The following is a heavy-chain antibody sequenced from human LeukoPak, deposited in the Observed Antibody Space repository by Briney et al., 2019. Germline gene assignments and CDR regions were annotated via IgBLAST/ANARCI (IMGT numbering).Heavy chain of an antibody. J-gene: IGHJ4*02. Sequence: SETLSLTCTVSGGSISSYYWSWIRQPPGKGLEWIGYIYYSGSTNYNPSLKSRVTISVDTSKNQFSLKLSSVTAADTAVYYWARGRGVVDYWGQGTLVTVSS. CDR1: GGSISSYY. V-gene: IGHV4-59*01. CDR3: ARGRGVVDY. CDR2: IYYSGST.